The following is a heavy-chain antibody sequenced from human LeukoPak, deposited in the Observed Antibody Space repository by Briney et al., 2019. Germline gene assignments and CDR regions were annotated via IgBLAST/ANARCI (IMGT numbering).Heavy chain of an antibody. Sequence: GGSLRLSCAASGFTFSSYAMSWVRQAPGKGLEWVSAISGSGGSTHYADSVKGRFTISRDNSKNTLYLQMNSLRAEDTAVYYYAKAPTSVVPAAANWFDPWGQGTLVTVSS. J-gene: IGHJ5*02. V-gene: IGHV3-23*01. CDR3: AKAPTSVVPAAANWFDP. CDR1: GFTFSSYA. CDR2: ISGSGGST. D-gene: IGHD2-2*01.